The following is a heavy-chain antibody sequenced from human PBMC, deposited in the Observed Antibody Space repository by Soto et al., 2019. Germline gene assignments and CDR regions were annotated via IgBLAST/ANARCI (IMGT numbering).Heavy chain of an antibody. CDR3: AREDCSSTSCYPGNWFDP. J-gene: IGHJ5*02. D-gene: IGHD2-2*01. Sequence: QVQLQESGPGLVKPSQTLSLTCTVSGGSISSGGYYWSWIRQHPGKGLEWIGYIYYSGSTYYNPSLKSRVTISVDTSKNQFSLKLSSVTAADTAVYYCAREDCSSTSCYPGNWFDPWGQGTLVTVSS. CDR2: IYYSGST. CDR1: GGSISSGGYY. V-gene: IGHV4-31*03.